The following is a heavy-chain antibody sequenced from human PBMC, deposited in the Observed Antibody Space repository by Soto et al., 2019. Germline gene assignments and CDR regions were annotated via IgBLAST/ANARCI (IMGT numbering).Heavy chain of an antibody. J-gene: IGHJ4*02. Sequence: QVQLVESGGGVVQPGRSLRLSCAASGFTFSSYGMHWVRQAPGKGLEWVAVISYDGSNKYYADSVKGRFTISRDNSKNTLYLQMNSLRAEDTAVYYCAKDVGSGSYYPYWGQGTPVTVSS. D-gene: IGHD1-26*01. CDR1: GFTFSSYG. CDR3: AKDVGSGSYYPY. CDR2: ISYDGSNK. V-gene: IGHV3-30*18.